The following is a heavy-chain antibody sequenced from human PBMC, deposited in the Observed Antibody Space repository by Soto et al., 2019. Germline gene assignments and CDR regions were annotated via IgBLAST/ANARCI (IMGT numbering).Heavy chain of an antibody. J-gene: IGHJ3*02. Sequence: EVQLLESGGGLVQPGGSLRLSCAASGFTFSSYAMSWVRQAPGKGLEWVSAISGSGGSTYYADSVKGRFTISRDNSKNTLYLQMNSLRAEDTAVYYCAKAVRYDILTGYYLDAFDIWGQGTMVTVSS. D-gene: IGHD3-9*01. CDR3: AKAVRYDILTGYYLDAFDI. CDR2: ISGSGGST. CDR1: GFTFSSYA. V-gene: IGHV3-23*01.